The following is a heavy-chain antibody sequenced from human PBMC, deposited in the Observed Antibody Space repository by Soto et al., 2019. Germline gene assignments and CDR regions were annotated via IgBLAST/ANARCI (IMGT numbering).Heavy chain of an antibody. J-gene: IGHJ5*02. V-gene: IGHV1-69*13. CDR3: ARDAIGYSYGLNLFDP. CDR1: GGTFSSYA. D-gene: IGHD5-18*01. Sequence: SVKVSCKASGGTFSSYAISWVRQAPGHGLEWMGGIIPIFGTANYAQKFQGRVTITADESTSTAYMELSSLRSEDTAVYYCARDAIGYSYGLNLFDPWGQGILVTVSS. CDR2: IIPIFGTA.